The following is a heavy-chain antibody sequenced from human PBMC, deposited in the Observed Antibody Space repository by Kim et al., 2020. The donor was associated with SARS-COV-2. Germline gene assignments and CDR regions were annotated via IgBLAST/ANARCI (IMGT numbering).Heavy chain of an antibody. V-gene: IGHV3-33*01. CDR3: ARDGPYGSGSYYYYYYGMDV. CDR1: GFTFSSYG. D-gene: IGHD3-10*01. CDR2: KWYDGSNK. Sequence: GGSLRLSCAASGFTFSSYGMHWVRQAPGKGLEWVAVKWYDGSNKYYADSVKGRFTISRDNSKNTLYLQMNSLRAEDTAVYYCARDGPYGSGSYYYYYYGMDVWGQGTTVTVSS. J-gene: IGHJ6*02.